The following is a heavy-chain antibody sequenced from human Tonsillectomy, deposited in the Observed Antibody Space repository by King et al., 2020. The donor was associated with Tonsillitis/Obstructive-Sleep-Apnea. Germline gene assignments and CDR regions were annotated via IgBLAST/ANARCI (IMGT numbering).Heavy chain of an antibody. V-gene: IGHV3-30*04. CDR3: ARDPYYPTRSTTFDY. CDR1: GFTFSDYA. CDR2: ISYDGSYK. J-gene: IGHJ4*02. D-gene: IGHD3-10*01. Sequence: VQLVESGGGVVQPGRSLRLSCAASGFTFSDYAMHWVRQAPGKGLEWVAVISYDGSYKYYADSVKGRFTISRDNFKNTLYLQMNSLRVEDTAVYYCARDPYYPTRSTTFDYWGQGTLVTVSS.